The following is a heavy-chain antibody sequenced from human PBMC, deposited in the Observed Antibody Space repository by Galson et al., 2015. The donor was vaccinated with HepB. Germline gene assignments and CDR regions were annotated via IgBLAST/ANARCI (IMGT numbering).Heavy chain of an antibody. D-gene: IGHD2-21*02. J-gene: IGHJ4*02. Sequence: SLRLSCAASGFIFSNYGMHWVRQAPGKGLEWVAVISYDVSDKYYADSVKGRFTISRDNSKDTLYLHMDSLRVEDTAVYYCAKSRGGLLFEYFDYWGRGTLVTVSS. CDR1: GFIFSNYG. V-gene: IGHV3-30*18. CDR2: ISYDVSDK. CDR3: AKSRGGLLFEYFDY.